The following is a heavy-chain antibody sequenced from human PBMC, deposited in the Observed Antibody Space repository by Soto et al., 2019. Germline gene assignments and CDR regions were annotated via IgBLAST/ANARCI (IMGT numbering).Heavy chain of an antibody. J-gene: IGHJ4*02. D-gene: IGHD2-2*01. CDR1: GLSFGIYT. CDR2: IRGEAYGGTT. V-gene: IGHV3-49*03. Sequence: GGSLRLSCSASGLSFGIYTISWFRQAPGKGLEWVGFIRGEAYGGTTEYAASVKGRLTISRDDSKGIAYLQMNSLKTEDTAVYYCCSPKPSYATSLYYFDNWGQGTLVTVSS. CDR3: CSPKPSYATSLYYFDN.